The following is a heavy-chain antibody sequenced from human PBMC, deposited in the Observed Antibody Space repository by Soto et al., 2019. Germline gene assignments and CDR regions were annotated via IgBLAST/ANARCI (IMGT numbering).Heavy chain of an antibody. Sequence: SETLSLTCTVSGGSISSYYWSWIRQPPGKGLEWIGYIYYSGSTNYNPSLKSRVTISVDTSKNQFSLKLSSVTAADTAVYYCARGSGWHRFDYWGQGTLVTVSS. D-gene: IGHD6-19*01. CDR1: GGSISSYY. CDR3: ARGSGWHRFDY. J-gene: IGHJ4*02. CDR2: IYYSGST. V-gene: IGHV4-59*01.